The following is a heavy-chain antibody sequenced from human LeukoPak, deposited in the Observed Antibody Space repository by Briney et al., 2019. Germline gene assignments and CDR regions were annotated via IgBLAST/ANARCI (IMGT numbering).Heavy chain of an antibody. CDR2: INHGGST. CDR1: GFTFSTYA. Sequence: PGGSLRLSCAASGFTFSTYAVNWVRQAPGKGLEWIGDINHGGSTNYNPSLRSRVTMSVDTSKNQFSLKLSSVTAADTAVYYCARVAIFGVVINAMDVWGQGITVTVSS. J-gene: IGHJ6*02. CDR3: ARVAIFGVVINAMDV. D-gene: IGHD3-3*01. V-gene: IGHV4-34*01.